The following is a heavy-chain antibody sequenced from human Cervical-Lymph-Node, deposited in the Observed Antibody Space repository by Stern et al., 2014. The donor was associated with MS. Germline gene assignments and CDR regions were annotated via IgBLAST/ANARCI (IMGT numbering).Heavy chain of an antibody. Sequence: VQLEESGAGLVKPGGSLRLSCAASGFTFSDYYMRWIRQAPGKGLEWGSIICSSGSTIYYADSVKGRFTISRDNAKNSLYLQMNSLRAEDTAVYYCAAVADSSGYYWAWGQGTLVTVSS. CDR3: AAVADSSGYYWA. CDR1: GFTFSDYY. V-gene: IGHV3-11*01. J-gene: IGHJ5*02. D-gene: IGHD3-22*01. CDR2: ICSSGSTI.